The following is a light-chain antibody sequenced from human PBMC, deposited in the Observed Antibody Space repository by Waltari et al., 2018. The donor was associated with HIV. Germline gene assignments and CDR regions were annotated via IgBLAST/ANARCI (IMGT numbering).Light chain of an antibody. Sequence: SYELTQPSSVSVSPGQPSRITCSGDGLATSYVRGFHQKPGQAPVLVIYKDIERPSGIPERFSGSSSGTTVTLTISGAQVEDEADYYCFSAADNNLGVFGGGTKVTVL. J-gene: IGLJ3*02. CDR3: FSAADNNLGV. CDR1: GLATSY. CDR2: KDI. V-gene: IGLV3-27*01.